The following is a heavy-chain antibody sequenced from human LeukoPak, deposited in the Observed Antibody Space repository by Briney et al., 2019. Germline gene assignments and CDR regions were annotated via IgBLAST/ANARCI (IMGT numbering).Heavy chain of an antibody. D-gene: IGHD6-19*01. CDR3: ARECEPSGWLAPYDY. Sequence: WASVKVSCKASGYTFTGYYMHWVRQAPGQGLEWMGWINPNSGGTNYAQKFQGWVTMTRDTSISTAYMELSRPRSDDTAVYYCARECEPSGWLAPYDYWGQGTLVTVSS. CDR2: INPNSGGT. CDR1: GYTFTGYY. V-gene: IGHV1-2*04. J-gene: IGHJ4*02.